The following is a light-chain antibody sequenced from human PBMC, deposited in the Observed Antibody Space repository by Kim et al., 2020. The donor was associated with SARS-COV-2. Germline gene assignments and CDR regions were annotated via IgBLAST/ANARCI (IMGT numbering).Light chain of an antibody. CDR2: FAS. V-gene: IGKV6-21*01. J-gene: IGKJ2*01. Sequence: SVTPKGKVTITCRASQSIGSILHWYQQKPGQSPKLLIKFASQSFSGVPSRFSGSGSGTEFTLTINSLEAEDAATYYCHQRSNLPHTFGQGTKLEI. CDR3: HQRSNLPHT. CDR1: QSIGSI.